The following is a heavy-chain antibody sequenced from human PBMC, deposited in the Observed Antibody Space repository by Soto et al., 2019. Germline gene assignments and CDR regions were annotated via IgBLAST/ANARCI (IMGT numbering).Heavy chain of an antibody. V-gene: IGHV3-23*01. CDR1: GFTFSSYA. Sequence: GGSLRLSCAASGFTFSSYAMSWVRQAPGKGLEWVSAISGSGSSTYYADSVKGRFTISRDNSKNTLYLQMNSLRAEDTAVYYCAKDEVIGGYYYYYMDVWGKGTTVTVSS. CDR2: ISGSGSST. J-gene: IGHJ6*03. CDR3: AKDEVIGGYYYYYMDV. D-gene: IGHD3-16*01.